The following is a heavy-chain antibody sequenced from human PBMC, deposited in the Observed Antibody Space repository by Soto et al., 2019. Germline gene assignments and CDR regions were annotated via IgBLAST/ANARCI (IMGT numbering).Heavy chain of an antibody. J-gene: IGHJ4*02. V-gene: IGHV3-74*01. CDR2: INSDGSST. CDR3: VRGEGGWETY. Sequence: EVQLMESGGGLVQPGGSLRLSCAASGFTFSSYWMHWVRQAPGKGLVWVSRINSDGSSTTYADSVKGRFTISRDNAKNTLYVQMNSLSAEDTAVYYCVRGEGGWETYWGQGTLVTVSS. D-gene: IGHD6-19*01. CDR1: GFTFSSYW.